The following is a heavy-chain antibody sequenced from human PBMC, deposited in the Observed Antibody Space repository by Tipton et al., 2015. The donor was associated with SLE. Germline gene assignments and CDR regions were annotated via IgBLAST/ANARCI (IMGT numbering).Heavy chain of an antibody. V-gene: IGHV4-4*09. D-gene: IGHD3-16*01. CDR1: GDSINTYY. J-gene: IGHJ4*02. CDR3: ARGGAPFDY. CDR2: IYSSGST. Sequence: GLVKPSETLSLTCTVSGDSINTYYWHWIRQPPGRGLEWIGYIYSSGSTSYNPSLRSRVTISIDTSNNQFSLRLNSVTAADTALYFCARGGAPFDYWGQGTLVTVSS.